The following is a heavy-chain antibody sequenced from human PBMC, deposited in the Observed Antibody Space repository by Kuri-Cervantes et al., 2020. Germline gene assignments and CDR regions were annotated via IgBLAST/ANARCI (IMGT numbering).Heavy chain of an antibody. Sequence: GESLKISCAASGFTFSSYEMHWVRQAPGKGLEWVAVFSFDGVNKFYADSVKGRFTISRDNSRDTLYLQMTGLRTEDTAVYYCAKGFMGGPLGIFDSWGQGTLVTVSS. CDR3: AKGFMGGPLGIFDS. V-gene: IGHV3-30-3*01. D-gene: IGHD3-16*01. J-gene: IGHJ4*02. CDR2: FSFDGVNK. CDR1: GFTFSSYE.